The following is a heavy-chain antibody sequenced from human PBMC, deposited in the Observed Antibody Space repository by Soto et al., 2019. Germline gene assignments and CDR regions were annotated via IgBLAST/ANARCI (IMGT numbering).Heavy chain of an antibody. CDR3: ARDSSHSTGYYYFDY. V-gene: IGHV3-33*01. J-gene: IGHJ4*02. CDR2: IWYDGSNQ. D-gene: IGHD6-19*01. CDR1: GFSFNNYG. Sequence: QVQLVESGGGVVQSGSSLRLSCAASGFSFNNYGMHWVRQGPGKGLEWMGFIWYDGSNQYYEDSVNVRFTISRANSKNTLYLQMNSLRAQDTAVYYCARDSSHSTGYYYFDYWGQGTLVTVSS.